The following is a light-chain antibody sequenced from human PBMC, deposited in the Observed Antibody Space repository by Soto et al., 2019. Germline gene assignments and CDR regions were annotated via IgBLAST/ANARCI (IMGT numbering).Light chain of an antibody. CDR2: EVF. CDR1: SSDVGGYNY. Sequence: QSVLTQPLSASGSPGQSVTISCTGTSSDVGGYNYVSWYQQHPGKAPKLMIYEVFKRPSGVPDRFSGSKSGNTASLTVSGLQAEDEADYYCSSYAASDNFVVFGGGTKLTVL. CDR3: SSYAASDNFVV. V-gene: IGLV2-8*01. J-gene: IGLJ2*01.